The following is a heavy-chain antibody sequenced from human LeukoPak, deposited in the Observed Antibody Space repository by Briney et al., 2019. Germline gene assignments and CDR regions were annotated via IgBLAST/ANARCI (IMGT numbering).Heavy chain of an antibody. V-gene: IGHV4-31*03. CDR1: GGSISSGGYY. Sequence: SETLSLTCTVSGGSISSGGYYWSWIRQHPGKGLEWIGYIYYSGSTYYNPSLKSRVTISVDTSKNQFSLKLSSVTAADTAVYYCARYTSSGWSRYYFDYWGQGTLVTVSS. CDR3: ARYTSSGWSRYYFDY. CDR2: IYYSGST. J-gene: IGHJ4*02. D-gene: IGHD6-19*01.